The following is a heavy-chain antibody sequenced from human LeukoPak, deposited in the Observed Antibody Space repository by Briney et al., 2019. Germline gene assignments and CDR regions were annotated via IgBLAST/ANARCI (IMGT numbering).Heavy chain of an antibody. J-gene: IGHJ4*02. CDR3: ARSSSGYPYYFDY. CDR2: ISGSSSYI. CDR1: GFTFSSYS. D-gene: IGHD3-22*01. V-gene: IGHV3-21*01. Sequence: GGSLRLSCAASGFTFSSYSMNWVRQAPGKGLEWVSSISGSSSYIYYADSVKGRFTISRDNAKNSLYLQMNSLRAEDTAVYYCARSSSGYPYYFDYWGQGTLVTVSS.